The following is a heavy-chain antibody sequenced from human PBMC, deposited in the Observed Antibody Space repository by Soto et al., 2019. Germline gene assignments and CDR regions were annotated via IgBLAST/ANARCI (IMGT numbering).Heavy chain of an antibody. CDR1: GFTFDDYA. CDR3: VKDRVAEGLNYFDS. Sequence: GGSLRLSCAASGFTFDDYAMHWVRQAPGKGLEWVSGILWNSDSIGYADSVKGRFTISRDNAKNSLYLQMSGLRAEDTALYYCVKDRVAEGLNYFDSWGQGTLVTVSS. CDR2: ILWNSDSI. D-gene: IGHD2-15*01. J-gene: IGHJ4*02. V-gene: IGHV3-9*01.